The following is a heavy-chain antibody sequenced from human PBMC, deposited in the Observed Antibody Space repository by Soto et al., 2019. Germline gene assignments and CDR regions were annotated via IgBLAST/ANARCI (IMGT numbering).Heavy chain of an antibody. CDR2: INPSGGST. CDR1: GYTFTSYY. J-gene: IGHJ3*02. CDR3: AREGGAVPAAMDDAFDI. D-gene: IGHD2-2*01. V-gene: IGHV1-46*03. Sequence: QVQLVQSGAEVKKPGASVKVSCKASGYTFTSYYMHWVRQAPGQGLERMGIINPSGGSTSYAQKFQGRVTMTRDTSTSTVYMELSSLRSEDTAVYYCAREGGAVPAAMDDAFDIWGQGTMVTVSS.